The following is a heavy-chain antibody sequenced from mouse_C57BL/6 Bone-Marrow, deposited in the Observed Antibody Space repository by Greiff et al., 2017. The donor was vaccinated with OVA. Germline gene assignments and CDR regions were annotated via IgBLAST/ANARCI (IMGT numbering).Heavy chain of an antibody. V-gene: IGHV5-17*01. J-gene: IGHJ3*01. Sequence: DVMLVESGGGLVKPGGSLKLSCAASGFTFSDYGMHWVRQAPEKGLEWVAYISSGSSTIYSADTVKGRFTISRDNAKNTLFLQMTSLRSEDTAMYYCARSMVTTEAWFAYWGQGTLVTVSA. CDR1: GFTFSDYG. D-gene: IGHD2-2*01. CDR3: ARSMVTTEAWFAY. CDR2: ISSGSSTI.